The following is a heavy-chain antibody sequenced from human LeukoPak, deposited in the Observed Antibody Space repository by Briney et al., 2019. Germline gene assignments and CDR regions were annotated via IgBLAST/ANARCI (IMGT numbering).Heavy chain of an antibody. J-gene: IGHJ4*02. Sequence: SETLSLTCTVSGGSISSYYWSWIRQPPGKGLEWTGYIYYSGSTNYNPSLKSRVTISVDTSKNQFSLKLSSVTAADTAVYYCTGIAVAGTVVDYWGQGTLVTVSS. D-gene: IGHD6-19*01. V-gene: IGHV4-59*01. CDR1: GGSISSYY. CDR3: TGIAVAGTVVDY. CDR2: IYYSGST.